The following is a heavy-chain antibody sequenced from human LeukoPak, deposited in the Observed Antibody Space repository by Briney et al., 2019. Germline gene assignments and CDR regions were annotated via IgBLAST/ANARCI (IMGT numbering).Heavy chain of an antibody. CDR1: GFTFSSYA. V-gene: IGHV3-23*01. D-gene: IGHD6-19*01. CDR3: AKELWLES. Sequence: GGSLRLSCAAYGFTFSSYAMNLVRQAPGKGLEWVSAISGSGGSTYYADAVKGRFTISRDNSKNTLYLQMNSLRAEDTAIYYCAKELWLESGGQGTLVTVSS. CDR2: ISGSGGST. J-gene: IGHJ4*02.